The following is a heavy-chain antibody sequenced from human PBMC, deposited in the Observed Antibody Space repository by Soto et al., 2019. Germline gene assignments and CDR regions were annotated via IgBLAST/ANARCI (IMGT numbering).Heavy chain of an antibody. CDR2: VYDSGST. V-gene: IGHV4-30-4*01. J-gene: IGHJ4*02. CDR3: ATESSGSSPIHFDF. CDR1: GGSVSSGYHY. Sequence: QVLLEESGPGLVKPSQTLSLTCTVSGGSVSSGYHYWSWIRQPPGKGLEWIGYVYDSGSTYYNPSLGSRVTISIDTSKNQLSLKLNPVTASDAAVYFCATESSGSSPIHFDFWGQGALVSVSS. D-gene: IGHD3-22*01.